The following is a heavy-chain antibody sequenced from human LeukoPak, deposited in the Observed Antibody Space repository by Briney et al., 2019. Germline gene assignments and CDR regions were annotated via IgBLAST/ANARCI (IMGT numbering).Heavy chain of an antibody. CDR3: ARVSHGLHDY. D-gene: IGHD3-3*02. V-gene: IGHV4-38-2*02. J-gene: IGHJ4*02. CDR1: GYSISSGYY. Sequence: SETLSLTCTVSGYSISSGYYWGWIRQPPGKGLEWIGSIYHSGSTYYNPSLRSRVIISVDTSKNQFSLKLSSVTAADTAVYYCARVSHGLHDYWGQGTLVTVSS. CDR2: IYHSGST.